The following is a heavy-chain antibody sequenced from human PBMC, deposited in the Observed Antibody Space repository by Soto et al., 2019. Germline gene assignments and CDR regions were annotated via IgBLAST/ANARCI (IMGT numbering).Heavy chain of an antibody. V-gene: IGHV3-33*01. D-gene: IGHD1-1*01. CDR2: IWHDGSNK. Sequence: GGSLRLSCAASGFTFSIYGMHWVRQAPGKGLEWVAVIWHDGSNKYYADSVKGRFTISRDNSKNTLFLQMNSLRAEDTAVYYCARPIGSYKYYYGREVLGHLTTVNVSS. CDR3: ARPIGSYKYYYGREV. J-gene: IGHJ6*02. CDR1: GFTFSIYG.